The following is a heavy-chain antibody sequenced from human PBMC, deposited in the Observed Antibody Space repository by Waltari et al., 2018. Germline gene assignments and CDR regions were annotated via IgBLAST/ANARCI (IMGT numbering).Heavy chain of an antibody. Sequence: QLQLQESGPGLVRPSGTLSLTCTVSGESMSSTDLWNWVRQSPQRGLEWIGQVQRSGKTTYNPSFVIRVTVSLDTSNNQFSLKMTSATATDTAIYYCARDRGRGLCLDTWGPGTLVTVSP. CDR2: VQRSGKT. CDR1: GESMSSTDL. J-gene: IGHJ5*02. D-gene: IGHD2-15*01. CDR3: ARDRGRGLCLDT. V-gene: IGHV4-4*02.